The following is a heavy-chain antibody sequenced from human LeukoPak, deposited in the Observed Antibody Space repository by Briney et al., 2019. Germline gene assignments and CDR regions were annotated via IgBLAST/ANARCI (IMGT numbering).Heavy chain of an antibody. CDR3: ARDYCSDGSCYPTYDY. CDR1: GGSISSPSC. D-gene: IGHD2-15*01. V-gene: IGHV4-4*02. Sequence: PSGTLSLTCAVSGGSISSPSCWSWVRQPPGRGLEWIGNIYHSGSTNYNPSPKSRVTISLDKSKNQFSLNLRSVTAADTAVYYCARDYCSDGSCYPTYDYWGQGALVTVSS. CDR2: IYHSGST. J-gene: IGHJ4*02.